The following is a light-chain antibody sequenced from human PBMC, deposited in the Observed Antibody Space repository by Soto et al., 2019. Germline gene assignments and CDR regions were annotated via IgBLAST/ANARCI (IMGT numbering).Light chain of an antibody. CDR3: QHYNTWPWT. J-gene: IGKJ1*01. Sequence: EVVITHSPATLSFARGERAALSCRASHSVSSSLAWYQQKPGQAPRLLISGASTRAAGIPARFSGSGSGTEFTLTISSLQSEDFAVYYCQHYNTWPWTFGQGTKVDIK. CDR2: GAS. CDR1: HSVSSS. V-gene: IGKV3-15*01.